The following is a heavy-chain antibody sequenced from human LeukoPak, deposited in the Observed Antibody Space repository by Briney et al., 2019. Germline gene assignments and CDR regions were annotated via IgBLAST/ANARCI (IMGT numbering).Heavy chain of an antibody. V-gene: IGHV4-4*07. CDR3: ARLAGGLLWFGELSDWFDP. CDR1: GGSISTYY. J-gene: IGHJ5*02. D-gene: IGHD3-10*01. CDR2: IYSSGST. Sequence: SETLSLTCTVSGGSISTYYWSWIRQPAGKGLEWIGRIYSSGSTNYNPSLKSRVTMSVDTSKNQFSLKLRSVTAADTAVYYCARLAGGLLWFGELSDWFDPWGQGTLVTVSS.